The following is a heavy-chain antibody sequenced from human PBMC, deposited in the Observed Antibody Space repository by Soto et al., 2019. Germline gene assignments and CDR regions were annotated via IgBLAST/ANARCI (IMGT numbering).Heavy chain of an antibody. CDR2: IYYSGST. CDR3: ARERYYYDSSGSFDY. V-gene: IGHV4-59*01. Sequence: TSETLSLTCTVSGGSISSYYWSWIRQPPGKGLEWIGYIYYSGSTNYNPSLKSRVTISVDTSTNQFSLKLSSVTAADTAVYYCARERYYYDSSGSFDYWGQGTLVTVSS. CDR1: GGSISSYY. D-gene: IGHD3-22*01. J-gene: IGHJ4*02.